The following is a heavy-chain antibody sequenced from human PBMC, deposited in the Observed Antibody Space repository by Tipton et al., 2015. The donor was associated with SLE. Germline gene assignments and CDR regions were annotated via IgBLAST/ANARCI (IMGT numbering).Heavy chain of an antibody. V-gene: IGHV4-4*07. Sequence: TLSLTCTVSGDSINSHYWSWIRQPAGKGLQRIGRIYPSGSINYNPSLKSRVTMSVDTSKNQFSLRLNSVTAADTALYYCARGGVEEGLEEGDWFDSWGQGTLVTVSS. CDR1: GDSINSHY. CDR2: IYPSGSI. J-gene: IGHJ5*01. CDR3: ARGGVEEGLEEGDWFDS. D-gene: IGHD1-1*01.